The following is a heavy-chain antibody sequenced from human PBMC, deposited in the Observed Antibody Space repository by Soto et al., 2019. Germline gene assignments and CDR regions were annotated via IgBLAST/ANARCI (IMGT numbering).Heavy chain of an antibody. CDR2: IGTAGDP. J-gene: IGHJ6*01. Sequence: LGLSCAGSGFTVSSYDMHWVRQATGKGLEWVSDIGTAGDPYYPGSVKGRFTISRENAKNSLYLQMNSLRAGDTALYYCARGRSTSSKHFFYGLVVYRQGPTLPFSP. V-gene: IGHV3-13*05. CDR1: GFTVSSYD. D-gene: IGHD6-6*01. CDR3: ARGRSTSSKHFFYGLVV.